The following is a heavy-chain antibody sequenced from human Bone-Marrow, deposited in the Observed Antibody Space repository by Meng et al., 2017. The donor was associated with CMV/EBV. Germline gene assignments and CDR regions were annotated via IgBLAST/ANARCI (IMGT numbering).Heavy chain of an antibody. J-gene: IGHJ5*02. CDR1: GYTFTSYG. CDR2: IIPILGIA. V-gene: IGHV1-69*10. CDR3: ARDGRYCSSTSCSYNWFDP. Sequence: SVKVSCKASGYTFTSYGISWVRQAPGQGLEWMGGIIPILGIANYAQKFQGRVTITADKSTSTAYMELSRLRSEDTAVYYCARDGRYCSSTSCSYNWFDPWGQGTLVTVSS. D-gene: IGHD2-2*01.